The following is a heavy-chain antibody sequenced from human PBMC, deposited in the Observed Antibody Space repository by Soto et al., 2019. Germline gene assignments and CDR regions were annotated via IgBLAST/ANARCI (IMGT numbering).Heavy chain of an antibody. J-gene: IGHJ6*03. CDR1: GYTFTSYD. D-gene: IGHD3-10*01. CDR3: ARGGYGSGSYFESTGLYYYMDV. CDR2: MNPNSGNT. Sequence: ASVKVSCKASGYTFTSYDINWVRQATGQGLEWMGWMNPNSGNTGYAQKFQGRVTMTRNTSISTAYMELSSLRSEDTAVYYCARGGYGSGSYFESTGLYYYMDVWGKGTTVTVSS. V-gene: IGHV1-8*01.